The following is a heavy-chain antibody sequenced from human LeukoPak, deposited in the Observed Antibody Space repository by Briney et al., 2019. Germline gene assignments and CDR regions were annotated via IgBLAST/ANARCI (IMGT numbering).Heavy chain of an antibody. CDR3: ARLFHLDY. CDR2: IYPGDSDT. V-gene: IGHV5-51*01. J-gene: IGHJ4*02. CDR1: GYNFTNYW. Sequence: GASLKISCKGSGYNFTNYWIGWVRQMPGKGLEWLRIIYPGDSDTRYSPSFQGLVTISADKSISTAYLQWSSLKASDTAMYYCARLFHLDYWGQGTLVTVSS.